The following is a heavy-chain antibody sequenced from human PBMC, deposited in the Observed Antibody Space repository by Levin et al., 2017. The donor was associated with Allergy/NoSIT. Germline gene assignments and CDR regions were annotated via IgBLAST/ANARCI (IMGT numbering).Heavy chain of an antibody. D-gene: IGHD6-19*01. CDR3: ARDIGNSSGRKGMDV. CDR2: ISYDGSNE. V-gene: IGHV3-30*04. Sequence: KGLXWVAVISYDGSNEYYADSVKGRFTISRDNSKNTLYLQMNSLRAEDTAVYYCARDIGNSSGRKGMDVWGQGNTVTVSS. J-gene: IGHJ6*02.